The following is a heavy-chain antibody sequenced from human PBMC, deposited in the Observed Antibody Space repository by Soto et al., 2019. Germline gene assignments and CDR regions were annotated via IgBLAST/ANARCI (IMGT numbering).Heavy chain of an antibody. CDR2: VYYSGGT. CDR1: GDSIRSGDYY. CDR3: ARDLSP. J-gene: IGHJ5*02. Sequence: SETLSLTCTVSGDSIRSGDYYWSWIRQHPLKGLEWIGYVYYSGGTYYNPSLESRLTISLDTSKNQFSLKLTSATAADTAVYYCARDLSPWGQGTLVTVSS. V-gene: IGHV4-31*03.